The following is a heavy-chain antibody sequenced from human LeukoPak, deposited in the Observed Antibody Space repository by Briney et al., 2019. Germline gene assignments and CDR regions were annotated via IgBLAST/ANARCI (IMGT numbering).Heavy chain of an antibody. CDR1: GFIFSTYG. V-gene: IGHV3-33*01. J-gene: IGHJ4*02. Sequence: GGSLRLSCVASGFIFSTYGLHWVRQSPGRGLEWVAVIWYDGSQRYYADSVKGRFTISRDDSQNTIYLQMDSLRAEDTAVYYCATSSPRNYFDHWGQGTLVTVSS. CDR2: IWYDGSQR. CDR3: ATSSPRNYFDH. D-gene: IGHD1-14*01.